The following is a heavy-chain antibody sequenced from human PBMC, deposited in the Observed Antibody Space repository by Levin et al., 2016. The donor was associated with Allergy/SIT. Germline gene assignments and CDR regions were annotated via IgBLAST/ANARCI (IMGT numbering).Heavy chain of an antibody. J-gene: IGHJ6*02. CDR2: ITEDGSEK. Sequence: GGSLRLSCAASGFNFEIYSMTWVRQAPGKGLEWVANITEDGSEKRYVDSVKGRFTISRDNARNSLYLQMDNLRPEDTAVYYCARDTYRNYYGMDVWGQGTTVTVAS. CDR3: ARDTYRNYYGMDV. V-gene: IGHV3-7*01. D-gene: IGHD3-16*02. CDR1: GFNFEIYS.